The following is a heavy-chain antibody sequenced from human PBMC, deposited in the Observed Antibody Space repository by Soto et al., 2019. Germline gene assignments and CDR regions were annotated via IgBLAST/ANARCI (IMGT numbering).Heavy chain of an antibody. Sequence: GGSLRLSCAASGFTFSSYSMNWVRQAPGKGLEWVSSISSSSSYIYYADSVKGRFTISRDNAKNSLYLQMNSLRAEDTAVYYCARAVVDIVVVPAAMDEGEHRYYYMDVWGKGTTVTVSS. CDR2: ISSSSSYI. CDR1: GFTFSSYS. V-gene: IGHV3-21*01. J-gene: IGHJ6*03. D-gene: IGHD2-2*03. CDR3: ARAVVDIVVVPAAMDEGEHRYYYMDV.